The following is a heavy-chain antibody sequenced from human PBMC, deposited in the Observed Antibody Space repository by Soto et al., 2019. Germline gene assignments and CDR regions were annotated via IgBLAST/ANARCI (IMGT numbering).Heavy chain of an antibody. CDR3: ARGVSPLIQLWFDY. J-gene: IGHJ4*02. Sequence: GASVKVSCTASGGTFSSYAISWVRQAPGQGLEWMGGIIPIFGTANYAQKFQGRVTITADESTSTAYMELSSLRSEDTAVYYCARGVSPLIQLWFDYWGQGTLVTVSS. CDR2: IIPIFGTA. CDR1: GGTFSSYA. D-gene: IGHD5-18*01. V-gene: IGHV1-69*13.